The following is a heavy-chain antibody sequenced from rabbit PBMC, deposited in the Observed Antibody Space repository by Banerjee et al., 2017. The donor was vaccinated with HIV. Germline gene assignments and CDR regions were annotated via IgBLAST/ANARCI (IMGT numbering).Heavy chain of an antibody. CDR1: GFSFSNIYY. Sequence: QEQVEESGGDLVKPEGSLTLTCTASGFSFSNIYYMCWVRQAPGKGLEWIGCINTGSRNAYYASWVISRFTISRTSSTTVTLQMTSLTAADTATYFCARDLAAVTGWNFGLWGQGPLVTVS. D-gene: IGHD7-1*01. CDR2: INTGSRNA. CDR3: ARDLAAVTGWNFGL. J-gene: IGHJ3*01. V-gene: IGHV1S45*01.